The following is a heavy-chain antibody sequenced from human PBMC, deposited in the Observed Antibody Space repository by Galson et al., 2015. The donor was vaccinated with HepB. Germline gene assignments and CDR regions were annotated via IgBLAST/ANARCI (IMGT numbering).Heavy chain of an antibody. Sequence: SGKVACKASGGTFSSYTISWVRQAPGQGLEWMGRIIPILGIANYAQKFQGRVTITADKSTSTAYMELSSLRSEDTAVYYCASTLKGGWDYFDYWGQGTLVTVSS. D-gene: IGHD1-26*01. J-gene: IGHJ4*02. V-gene: IGHV1-69*02. CDR2: IIPILGIA. CDR3: ASTLKGGWDYFDY. CDR1: GGTFSSYT.